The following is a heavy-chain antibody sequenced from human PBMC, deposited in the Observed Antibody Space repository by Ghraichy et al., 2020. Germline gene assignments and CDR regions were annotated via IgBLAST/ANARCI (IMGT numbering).Heavy chain of an antibody. J-gene: IGHJ5*02. V-gene: IGHV3-30*18. CDR3: AKDGEAWGSVSHRESAGWFDP. D-gene: IGHD3-10*01. CDR1: GFIFSSYD. Sequence: GGSLRLSCAASGFIFSSYDMHWVRQAPGKGLEWVAVISYDGSNKYYADSVKGRFTISRDNSKNTLYLQMNSLRAEDTAVYYCAKDGEAWGSVSHRESAGWFDPWGQGTLVTVSA. CDR2: ISYDGSNK.